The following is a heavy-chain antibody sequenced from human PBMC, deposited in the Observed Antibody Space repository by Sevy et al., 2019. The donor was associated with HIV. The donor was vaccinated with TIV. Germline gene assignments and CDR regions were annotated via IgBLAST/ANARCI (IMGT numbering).Heavy chain of an antibody. Sequence: GGSLRLSCAASTFTFSDYYMTWIRQAPGKGLEWVSHISSGGSNKYYADSVKGRFTISRDNAKNSLYLQMNSLRVEDTALYYCARVRNNYDTYYFDYWGQGTLVTVSS. J-gene: IGHJ4*02. V-gene: IGHV3-11*01. CDR2: ISSGGSNK. CDR1: TFTFSDYY. D-gene: IGHD3-22*01. CDR3: ARVRNNYDTYYFDY.